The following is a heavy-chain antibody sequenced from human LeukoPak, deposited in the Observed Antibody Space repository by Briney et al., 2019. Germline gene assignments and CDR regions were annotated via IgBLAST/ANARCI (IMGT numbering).Heavy chain of an antibody. Sequence: ASVKVSCKASGYTFTSDYMHWVRQAPGQGLEWMGIINPSGGSTSYAQKFQGRVTMTRDMSTSTVYMELSSLRSDDTAVYYCARTKTGYSSSWYYYYYMDVWGKGTTVTVSS. CDR2: INPSGGST. CDR3: ARTKTGYSSSWYYYYYMDV. J-gene: IGHJ6*03. D-gene: IGHD6-13*01. CDR1: GYTFTSDY. V-gene: IGHV1-46*01.